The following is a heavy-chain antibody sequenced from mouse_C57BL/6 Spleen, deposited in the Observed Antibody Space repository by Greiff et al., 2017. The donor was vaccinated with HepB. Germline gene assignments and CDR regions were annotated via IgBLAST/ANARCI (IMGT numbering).Heavy chain of an antibody. CDR3: ASRLFDY. V-gene: IGHV1-50*01. Sequence: VQLQQPGAELVKPGASVKLSCKASGYTFTSYWMQWVKQRPGQGLEWIGEIDPSDSYTNYNQKFKGKATLTVDTSSSTAYMQLSSLTSEDSAVYYCASRLFDYWGQGTTLTVSS. CDR2: IDPSDSYT. J-gene: IGHJ2*01. CDR1: GYTFTSYW.